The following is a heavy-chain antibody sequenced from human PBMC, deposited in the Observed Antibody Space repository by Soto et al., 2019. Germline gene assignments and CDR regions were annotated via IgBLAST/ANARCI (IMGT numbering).Heavy chain of an antibody. D-gene: IGHD2-2*01. J-gene: IGHJ4*02. CDR1: GGSISSGGYY. Sequence: QVQLQESGPGLVKPSQTLSLTCTVSGGSISSGGYYWSWIRQHPGKGLEWIGYIYYSGSTYYNPSLKSRVTFSVDTSKTQFSRKLSSVTAAVTAVYYCARSSTSAIYLDYWGQGTLVTVSS. V-gene: IGHV4-31*03. CDR2: IYYSGST. CDR3: ARSSTSAIYLDY.